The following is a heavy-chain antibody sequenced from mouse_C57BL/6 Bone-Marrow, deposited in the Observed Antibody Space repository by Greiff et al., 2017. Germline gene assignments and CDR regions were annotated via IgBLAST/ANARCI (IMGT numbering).Heavy chain of an antibody. CDR2: IYPGDGDT. J-gene: IGHJ1*03. CDR3: ARFYYYGSSLDWYFDG. Sequence: QVQLQQSGPELVKPGASVKISCKASGYAFSSSWMNWVKQRPGKGLEWIGRIYPGDGDTNYNGKFKGKATLTADKSSSTAYMQLSSLTSEDSAVYFCARFYYYGSSLDWYFDGWGTGTTVTVSS. V-gene: IGHV1-82*01. CDR1: GYAFSSSW. D-gene: IGHD1-1*01.